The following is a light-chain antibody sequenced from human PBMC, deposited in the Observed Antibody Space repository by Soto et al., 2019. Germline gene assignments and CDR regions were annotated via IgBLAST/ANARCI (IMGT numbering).Light chain of an antibody. CDR2: KAS. CDR3: QHSYRYSEA. Sequence: DIQMTQSPSTLSGSVGDRVTITCRASQTIISWLAWYQQKPGKAPKLLIYKASTLKSGVTSRFSGSGSGTEFTLTISSLRPDDFATYYCQHSYRYSEAFGQGTKVEVK. CDR1: QTIISW. J-gene: IGKJ1*01. V-gene: IGKV1-5*03.